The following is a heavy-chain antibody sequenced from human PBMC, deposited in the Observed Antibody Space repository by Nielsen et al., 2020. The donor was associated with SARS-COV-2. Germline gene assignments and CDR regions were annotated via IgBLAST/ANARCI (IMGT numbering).Heavy chain of an antibody. CDR2: INWNGGST. Sequence: GESLKISCAASGFTFSDSYMSWIRQAPGKGLEWVSGINWNGGSTGYADSVKGRFTISRDNAKNSLYLQMNSLRAEDTALYHCARDQPETGTARDYWGQGTLVTVSS. CDR1: GFTFSDSY. D-gene: IGHD1-1*01. CDR3: ARDQPETGTARDY. J-gene: IGHJ4*02. V-gene: IGHV3-20*01.